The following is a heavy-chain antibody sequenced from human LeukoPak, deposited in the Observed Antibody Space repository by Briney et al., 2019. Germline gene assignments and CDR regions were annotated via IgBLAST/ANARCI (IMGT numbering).Heavy chain of an antibody. CDR3: ASFYDSSGRDY. Sequence: PGGSLRLCCAASGFTFRSFEMNWVRQAPGKGLEWLSYIGTFLLPIYYSPSLQRRFTISTDNARNSLFLQMNSLRVEDTAVYYCASFYDSSGRDYWGQGTLVTVSS. V-gene: IGHV3-48*03. D-gene: IGHD3-22*01. J-gene: IGHJ4*02. CDR2: IGTFLLPI. CDR1: GFTFRSFE.